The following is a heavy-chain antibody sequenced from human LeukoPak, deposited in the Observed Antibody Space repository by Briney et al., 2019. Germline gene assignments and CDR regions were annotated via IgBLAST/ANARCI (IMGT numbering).Heavy chain of an antibody. V-gene: IGHV4-38-2*02. Sequence: PSETLSLTCTVSGYSISHGYYWGWIRQPPGKGLEWIGSINHSGNTYYNPSLKSRVTISVDTSKNQFSLKLSSVTAADTAVYYCARLLHYYDSSGVDYWGQGTLVTVSS. J-gene: IGHJ4*02. D-gene: IGHD3-22*01. CDR3: ARLLHYYDSSGVDY. CDR1: GYSISHGYY. CDR2: INHSGNT.